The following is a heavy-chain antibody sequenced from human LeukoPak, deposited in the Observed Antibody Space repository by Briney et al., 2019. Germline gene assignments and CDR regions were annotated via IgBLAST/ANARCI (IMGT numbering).Heavy chain of an antibody. CDR1: GFTFSSYW. D-gene: IGHD3-3*01. J-gene: IGHJ4*02. CDR3: ARDHYDFWSGYFDRGGVGDY. Sequence: PGGSLRLSCAASGFTFSSYWMSWVRQAPGKGLEWVANIKQDGSEKYYVDSVKGRFTISRDNAKNSLYLQMNSLRAEDTAVYYCARDHYDFWSGYFDRGGVGDYWGQGTPVTVSS. CDR2: IKQDGSEK. V-gene: IGHV3-7*01.